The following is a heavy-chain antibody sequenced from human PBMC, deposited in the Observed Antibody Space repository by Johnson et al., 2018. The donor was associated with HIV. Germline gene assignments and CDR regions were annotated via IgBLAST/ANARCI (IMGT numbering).Heavy chain of an antibody. Sequence: QVQLVESGGGVVQPGRSMRLSCAASGFTFSSYGMHWVRQAPGKGLEWVAFIRYDGGNKYYADSVKGRFTISRDNSKNTLYLQMNSLRAEDTAVYYCARESVIGAFDIWGQGTMVTVSS. CDR1: GFTFSSYG. CDR2: IRYDGGNK. CDR3: ARESVIGAFDI. V-gene: IGHV3-30*02. D-gene: IGHD2-21*01. J-gene: IGHJ3*02.